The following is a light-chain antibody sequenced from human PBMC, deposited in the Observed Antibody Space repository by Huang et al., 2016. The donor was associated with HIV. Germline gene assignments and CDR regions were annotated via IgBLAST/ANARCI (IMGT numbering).Light chain of an antibody. Sequence: EIVMTQSPGTLSVAPGERATLSCRASQNINTNLAWFQHKHGQAPRLRIYAAASRTAEFPARFSGSGSRTEFTLTISSLQSEDIAVYYCQQYNDWPRSFGQGTKVEIK. CDR2: AAA. CDR1: QNINTN. V-gene: IGKV3-15*01. CDR3: QQYNDWPRS. J-gene: IGKJ1*01.